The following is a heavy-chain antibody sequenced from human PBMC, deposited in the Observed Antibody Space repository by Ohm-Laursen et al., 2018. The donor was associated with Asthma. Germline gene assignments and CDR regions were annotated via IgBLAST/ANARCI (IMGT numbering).Heavy chain of an antibody. CDR2: MHSSGGA. Sequence: SDTLSLTCAVSGGSVSGFYWSWVRPAPGRELEWIAYMHSSGGANYNPSLESRVTLSIDTSKNQVSLGLRSMTAADTALYFCSRLDWARSMFDSWGQGTLVTVSS. V-gene: IGHV4-59*02. J-gene: IGHJ4*02. CDR1: GGSVSGFY. CDR3: SRLDWARSMFDS. D-gene: IGHD3-9*01.